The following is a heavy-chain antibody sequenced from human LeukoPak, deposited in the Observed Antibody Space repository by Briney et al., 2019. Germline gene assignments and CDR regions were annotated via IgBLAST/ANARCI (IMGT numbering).Heavy chain of an antibody. D-gene: IGHD3-3*01. Sequence: SETLSLTCTVSGGSISSSSYYWGWIRQPPGKGLEWIGSIYYSGSTYYNPSLKSRVTISVDTSKNQFSLKLSSVTAADTAVYYCASIRFLEWSNWFDPWGQGTLVTVYS. CDR1: GGSISSSSYY. CDR3: ASIRFLEWSNWFDP. J-gene: IGHJ5*02. V-gene: IGHV4-39*01. CDR2: IYYSGST.